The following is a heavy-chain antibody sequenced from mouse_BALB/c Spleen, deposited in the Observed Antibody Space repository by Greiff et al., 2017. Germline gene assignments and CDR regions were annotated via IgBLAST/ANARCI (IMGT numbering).Heavy chain of an antibody. Sequence: VQLQESGPSLVQPSQSLSITCTVSGFSLTSYGVHWVRQSPGKGLEWLGVIWRGGSTDYNAAFMSRLSITKDNSKSQVFFKMNSLQADDTAIYYCAKPIYYYGSSYAMDYWGQGTSVTVSS. D-gene: IGHD1-1*01. CDR3: AKPIYYYGSSYAMDY. CDR2: IWRGGST. J-gene: IGHJ4*01. V-gene: IGHV2-5-1*01. CDR1: GFSLTSYG.